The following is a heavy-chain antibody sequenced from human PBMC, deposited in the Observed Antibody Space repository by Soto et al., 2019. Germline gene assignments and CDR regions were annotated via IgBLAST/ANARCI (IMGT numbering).Heavy chain of an antibody. Sequence: EVQLVESGGGLVQTGGSLRLSCAASGFTFSSYWMHWVRQAPGKGLVWISRINTDGSSTSYVDYVQGRFTISRDNGKNTLFLQMNSRRGEDTAVYYCARRGSGVTRGLHYWGQGTLVTVSS. J-gene: IGHJ4*02. CDR2: INTDGSST. CDR3: ARRGSGVTRGLHY. CDR1: GFTFSSYW. D-gene: IGHD2-15*01. V-gene: IGHV3-74*01.